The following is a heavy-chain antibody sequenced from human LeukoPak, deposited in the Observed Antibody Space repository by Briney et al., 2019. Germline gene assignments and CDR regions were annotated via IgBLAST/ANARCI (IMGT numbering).Heavy chain of an antibody. CDR1: GYTFTTYA. D-gene: IGHD3-10*01. Sequence: ASVKVSCKASGYTFTTYAMYWVRQAPGQRLEWMGWINAGNGNTKYSQKFQGRVTITRDTSASTAYMELSSLRSEDTAVYYCARGWWSVYGSGSYYNLDYWGQGTLVTVSS. J-gene: IGHJ4*02. CDR2: INAGNGNT. V-gene: IGHV1-3*01. CDR3: ARGWWSVYGSGSYYNLDY.